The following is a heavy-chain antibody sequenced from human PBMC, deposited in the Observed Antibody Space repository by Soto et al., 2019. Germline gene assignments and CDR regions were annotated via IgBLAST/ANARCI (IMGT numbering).Heavy chain of an antibody. Sequence: PSQTLSLTCAISGDSVSSNSAAWNWIRQSPSRGLEWLGRTYYRSEWYNDYAVSVKSRITINPDTSKNQFSLQLNSVTPEDTAVYYCARALTRYSSSWYYYYYGMDVWGQGTTVTVSS. CDR2: TYYRSEWYN. D-gene: IGHD6-13*01. CDR1: GDSVSSNSAA. J-gene: IGHJ6*02. V-gene: IGHV6-1*01. CDR3: ARALTRYSSSWYYYYYGMDV.